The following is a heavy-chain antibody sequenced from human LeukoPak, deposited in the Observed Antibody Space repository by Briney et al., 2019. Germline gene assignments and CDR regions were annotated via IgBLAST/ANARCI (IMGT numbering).Heavy chain of an antibody. CDR2: IYSGGST. J-gene: IGHJ4*02. CDR1: GFTVSSNY. V-gene: IGHV3-53*01. D-gene: IGHD6-19*01. Sequence: TGGSLRLSCAASGFTVSSNYMSWVRQAPGKGLEWVSIIYSGGSTFYADSVKGRFTISRDNSKNTLYLQINGLRAEDTAVYYCAKDHLPGIVVADRDYWGQGTLVTVSS. CDR3: AKDHLPGIVVADRDY.